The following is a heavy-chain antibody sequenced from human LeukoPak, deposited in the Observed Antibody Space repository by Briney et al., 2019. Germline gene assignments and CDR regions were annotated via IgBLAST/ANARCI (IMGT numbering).Heavy chain of an antibody. V-gene: IGHV4-31*02. CDR2: IYYSGTT. J-gene: IGHJ5*02. CDR3: ARDPVGPGWFDP. D-gene: IGHD1-26*01. Sequence: SQTLSLTCTVSGDSIISGGYYWSWIRQHPGKGLELIGYIYYSGTTYYNPSLKSRVTMSVDTSKNQFSLKLSSVTAADTAIYYCARDPVGPGWFDPWGQGTLVTFSS. CDR1: GDSIISGGYY.